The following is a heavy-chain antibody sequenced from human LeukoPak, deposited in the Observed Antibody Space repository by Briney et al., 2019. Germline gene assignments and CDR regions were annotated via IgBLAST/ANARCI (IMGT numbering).Heavy chain of an antibody. CDR2: ISGSGGST. CDR3: ARGIAVADPFDY. V-gene: IGHV3-23*01. J-gene: IGHJ4*02. D-gene: IGHD6-19*01. CDR1: GFTFSSYA. Sequence: PGGSLRLSCAASGFTFSSYAMSWVRQAPGKGLEWVSAISGSGGSTYYAESVKGRFTISRDNSKNTLYLQMNSLRAEDTAVYCCARGIAVADPFDYWGQGTLVTVS.